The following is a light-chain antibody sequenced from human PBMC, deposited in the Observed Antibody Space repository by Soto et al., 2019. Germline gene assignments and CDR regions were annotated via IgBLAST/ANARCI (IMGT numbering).Light chain of an antibody. CDR1: QSISSW. Sequence: DIQMTQSPSTLSASVGDRVTITCRASQSISSWLAWYQQKPGKAPKLLIFDASTLESGVPSRFSGSGSGTEFTLTISSLQPDDFATYSCQQYNSYSRTFGQGTKGEIK. CDR3: QQYNSYSRT. V-gene: IGKV1-5*01. J-gene: IGKJ1*01. CDR2: DAS.